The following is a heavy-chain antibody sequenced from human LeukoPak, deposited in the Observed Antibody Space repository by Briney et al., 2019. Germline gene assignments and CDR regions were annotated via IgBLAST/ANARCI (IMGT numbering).Heavy chain of an antibody. V-gene: IGHV3-23*01. J-gene: IGHJ4*02. D-gene: IGHD2-15*01. CDR2: ISGSGGST. Sequence: GGSLRLSCAASGFTFSSYAMRWVRQAPGKGLEWVSAISGSGGSTYYAGSVKGRFTISRDNSKNTLYLQMNSLRAEDTAVYYCAKDRLVYCSGGSCYSSNYWGQGTMVTVSS. CDR3: AKDRLVYCSGGSCYSSNY. CDR1: GFTFSSYA.